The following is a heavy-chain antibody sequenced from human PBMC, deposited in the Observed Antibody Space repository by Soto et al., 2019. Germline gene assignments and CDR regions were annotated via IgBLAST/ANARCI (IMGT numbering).Heavy chain of an antibody. CDR2: IIPIFGAA. J-gene: IGHJ6*02. Sequence: SVKVSCKASGPTFTNYAITLIGVAPAQGLEWLGGIIPIFGAATYAQKFQGRVTITADESTSAVHMELNSLRSEDTAIYYCARKNSGAYFYYGLDVWGQGTAVTVSS. V-gene: IGHV1-69*13. CDR1: GPTFTNYA. D-gene: IGHD1-26*01. CDR3: ARKNSGAYFYYGLDV.